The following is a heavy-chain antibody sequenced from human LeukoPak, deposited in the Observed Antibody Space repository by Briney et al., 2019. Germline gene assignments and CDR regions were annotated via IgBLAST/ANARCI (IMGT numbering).Heavy chain of an antibody. V-gene: IGHV4-59*01. CDR1: GGSIISYY. CDR2: IYYSGST. CDR3: ARDNWNYGSSMDV. Sequence: SETLSLTCTVSGGSIISYYWSWIRQPPGKGLEWIGYIYYSGSTNYNPSLKSRVTISVDTSKNPFSLKLSSVTAADTAVYYCARDNWNYGSSMDVWGQGTTVTVSS. J-gene: IGHJ6*02. D-gene: IGHD1-7*01.